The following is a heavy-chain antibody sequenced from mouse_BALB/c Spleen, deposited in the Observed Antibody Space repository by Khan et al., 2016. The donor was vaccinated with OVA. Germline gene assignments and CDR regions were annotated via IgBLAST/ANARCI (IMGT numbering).Heavy chain of an antibody. CDR2: IYPGISDT. CDR1: GYGFTSYW. V-gene: IGHV1-5*01. CDR3: ARSYDSYSFDY. Sequence: VQLQQSGTVLARPGASVKMSCKASGYGFTSYWMHWVTQRPGQGLEWIGAIYPGISDTRYNQKFKGKVKLTVATSASTAYMEFSSLTTEDSAVYYCARSYDSYSFDYWGQGTTLTVSS. J-gene: IGHJ2*01. D-gene: IGHD2-4*01.